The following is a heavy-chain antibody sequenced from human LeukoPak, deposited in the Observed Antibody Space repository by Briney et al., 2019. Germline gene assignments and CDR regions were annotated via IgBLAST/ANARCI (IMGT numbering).Heavy chain of an antibody. V-gene: IGHV4-39*01. J-gene: IGHJ4*02. CDR1: GGSISSSSYY. Sequence: SETLSLTCTVSGGSISSSSYYWGWIRQPPGKGLEWIGSIYYSGSTYYNPSLKSRVTISVDTSKNQFSLKLSSVTAADTAVYYCARHELVRAPFDYWGQGTLVTVSS. D-gene: IGHD6-13*01. CDR3: ARHELVRAPFDY. CDR2: IYYSGST.